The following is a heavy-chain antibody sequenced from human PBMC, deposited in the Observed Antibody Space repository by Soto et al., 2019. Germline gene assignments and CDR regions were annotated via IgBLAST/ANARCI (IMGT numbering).Heavy chain of an antibody. J-gene: IGHJ4*02. Sequence: SETLSLTCTVFGGSISDYYWSWIRQPAGKGLEWIGRIYTGENTDYNPSLKSRVTISIDTSKNQFSLKVTSMTAADTAVYYCARERREKIHDGYDIDYWGQGTLVTVSS. D-gene: IGHD5-12*01. CDR2: IYTGENT. CDR3: ARERREKIHDGYDIDY. CDR1: GGSISDYY. V-gene: IGHV4-4*07.